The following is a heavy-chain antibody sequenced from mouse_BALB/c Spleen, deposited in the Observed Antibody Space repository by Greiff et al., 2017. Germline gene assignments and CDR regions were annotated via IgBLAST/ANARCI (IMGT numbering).Heavy chain of an antibody. CDR2: ISSGSSTI. CDR1: GFTFSSFG. CDR3: AREENYYGSSPLGY. J-gene: IGHJ2*01. Sequence: VQLKESGGGLVQPGGSRKLSCAASGFTFSSFGMHWVRQAPEKGLEWVAYISSGSSTIYYADTVKGRFTISRDNPKNTLFLQMTSLRSEDTAMYYCAREENYYGSSPLGYWGQGTTLTVSS. D-gene: IGHD1-1*01. V-gene: IGHV5-17*02.